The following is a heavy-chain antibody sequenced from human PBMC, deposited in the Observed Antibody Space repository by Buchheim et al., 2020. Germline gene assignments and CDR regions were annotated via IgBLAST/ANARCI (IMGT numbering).Heavy chain of an antibody. Sequence: QVQLVESGGGVVQPGRSLRLSCAASGFTFSSYGMHWVRQAPGKGLEWVAVISYDGSNKYYADSVKGRFTISRDNSKNTLYLQMNSLRAEDTAVYYCAKDTYDSSGSPPPYFYYYYGMDVWGQGNT. D-gene: IGHD3-22*01. J-gene: IGHJ6*02. CDR3: AKDTYDSSGSPPPYFYYYYGMDV. CDR2: ISYDGSNK. CDR1: GFTFSSYG. V-gene: IGHV3-30*18.